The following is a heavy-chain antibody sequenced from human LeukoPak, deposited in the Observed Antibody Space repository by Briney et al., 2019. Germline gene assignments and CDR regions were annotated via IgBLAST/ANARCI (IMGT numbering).Heavy chain of an antibody. CDR2: ISSGGNYI. CDR1: GFTLSSYE. V-gene: IGHV3-21*01. J-gene: IGHJ4*02. CDR3: ARAGSGWFPVY. D-gene: IGHD6-19*01. Sequence: GGSLRLSCTVSGFTLSSYEMSWIRQAPGKGLEWVSSISSGGNYIYYVDSLKGRFTVSRDNARNSLYLQMNSLRAEDTAVYYCARAGSGWFPVYWGQGTLVTVSS.